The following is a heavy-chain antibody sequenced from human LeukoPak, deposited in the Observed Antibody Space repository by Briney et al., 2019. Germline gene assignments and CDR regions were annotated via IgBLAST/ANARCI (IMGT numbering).Heavy chain of an antibody. V-gene: IGHV3-66*01. Sequence: HTGGSLRLSCAASGFTVSSNYMSWVRQAPGKGLEWVSVIYSGGSTYYADSVKGRFTISRDNSKNTLYLQMNSLRAEDTAVYYCARRSSSWREAFDIWGQGTMVTVSS. D-gene: IGHD6-13*01. CDR3: ARRSSSWREAFDI. J-gene: IGHJ3*02. CDR2: IYSGGST. CDR1: GFTVSSNY.